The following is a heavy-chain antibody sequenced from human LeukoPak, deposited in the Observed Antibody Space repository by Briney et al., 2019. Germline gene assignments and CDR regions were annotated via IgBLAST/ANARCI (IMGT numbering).Heavy chain of an antibody. V-gene: IGHV4-39*07. Sequence: SETLSLTCTVSGGTISSSSYYWGWIRQPPGKGLEWIGSMYYSGSAYYNSSLKSRVTISEDTSKIQFSLKLSSVTAADTAVYYCGGSGWSGGPFDNWGQGTLVTVSS. CDR2: MYYSGSA. D-gene: IGHD6-19*01. CDR3: GGSGWSGGPFDN. J-gene: IGHJ4*02. CDR1: GGTISSSSYY.